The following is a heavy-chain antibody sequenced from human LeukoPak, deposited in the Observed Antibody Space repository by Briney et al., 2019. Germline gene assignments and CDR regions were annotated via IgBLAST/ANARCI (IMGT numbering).Heavy chain of an antibody. V-gene: IGHV4-31*03. CDR2: IYYSGST. Sequence: SETLSLTCTVSGGSISSGGYYWSWIRQHPGKGLEWIGYIYYSGSTYYNPSLKSRVTISVDTSKNQFSLKLSSVTAADTAVYYCVQYYGSGSYFDYWGQGTLVTVSS. J-gene: IGHJ4*02. CDR3: VQYYGSGSYFDY. CDR1: GGSISSGGYY. D-gene: IGHD3-10*01.